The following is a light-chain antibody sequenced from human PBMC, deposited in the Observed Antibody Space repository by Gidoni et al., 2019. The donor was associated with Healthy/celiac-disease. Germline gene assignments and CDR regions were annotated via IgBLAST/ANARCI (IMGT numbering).Light chain of an antibody. CDR2: DVS. Sequence: QSALTQPRSVSGSPGQSVTIYCTGTSSDVGGYNYVTWYQQHPGKAPKLMIYDVSNRPSGVHDRFSGSKSGNTASLTISGLQAEDEADYYCCSYAGSYTLFGGGTKLTVL. CDR3: CSYAGSYTL. V-gene: IGLV2-11*01. CDR1: SSDVGGYNY. J-gene: IGLJ2*01.